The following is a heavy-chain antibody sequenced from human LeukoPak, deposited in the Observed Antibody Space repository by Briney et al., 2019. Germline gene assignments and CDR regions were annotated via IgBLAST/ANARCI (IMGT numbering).Heavy chain of an antibody. CDR2: IYSDGTI. D-gene: IGHD6-19*01. CDR3: ASGYSSGWYLIDY. J-gene: IGHJ4*02. V-gene: IGHV4-59*01. CDR1: GFTFSNAW. Sequence: GSLRLSCAASGFTFSNAWMSWVRQAPGKGLEWVGRIYSDGTITYNPSLKSRVTISVDTSKNQFSLKLSSVTAADTAVYYCASGYSSGWYLIDYWGQGTLVTVSS.